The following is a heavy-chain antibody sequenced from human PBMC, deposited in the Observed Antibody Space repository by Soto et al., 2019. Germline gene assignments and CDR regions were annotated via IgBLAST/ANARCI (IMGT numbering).Heavy chain of an antibody. CDR2: ISYDGSNR. J-gene: IGHJ4*02. D-gene: IGHD2-15*01. V-gene: IGHV3-30*18. CDR3: AKDGAPRYCSRSSCHPAGAY. CDR1: GFTFTNYG. Sequence: QVQLVESGGGVVQPGRSLRLSCAGSGFTFTNYGLHWVRQAPGKGLEWVAVISYDGSNRYYADSVKGRFTISRDNSKKMLYRQMDGLRAEDTAVYYCAKDGAPRYCSRSSCHPAGAYWGQGTLGTVSS.